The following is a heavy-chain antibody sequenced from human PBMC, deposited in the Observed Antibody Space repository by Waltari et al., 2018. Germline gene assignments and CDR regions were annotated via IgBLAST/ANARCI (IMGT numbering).Heavy chain of an antibody. CDR2: IYYSGST. CDR1: GGSISSSY. V-gene: IGHV4-59*01. CDR3: ARGPEYDFWSGYYFY. J-gene: IGHJ4*02. Sequence: QVQLQESGPGLVKPSETLSLTCTVSGGSISSSYCSWIRQPPGKGLEWIGYIYYSGSTNYNPSLKSRVTISVDTSKNQFSLKLSSVTAADTAVYYCARGPEYDFWSGYYFYWGQGTLVTVSS. D-gene: IGHD3-3*01.